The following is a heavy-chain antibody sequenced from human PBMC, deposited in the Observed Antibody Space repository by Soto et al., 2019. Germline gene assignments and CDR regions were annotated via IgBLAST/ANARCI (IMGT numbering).Heavy chain of an antibody. CDR2: IWYDGSNK. CDR3: ARDGGSDIAAAYGMDV. CDR1: GFTFSSYG. D-gene: IGHD6-13*01. J-gene: IGHJ6*02. Sequence: GGSLRLSCAASGFTFSSYGMHWVRQAPGKGLEWVAVIWYDGSNKYYADSVKGRFTISRDNSKNTLYLQMNSLRAEDTAVYYCARDGGSDIAAAYGMDVWGQGTTVTVSS. V-gene: IGHV3-33*01.